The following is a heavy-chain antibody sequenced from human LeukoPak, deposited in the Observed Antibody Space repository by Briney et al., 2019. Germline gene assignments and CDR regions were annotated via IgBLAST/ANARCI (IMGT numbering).Heavy chain of an antibody. CDR1: GFTFSSYA. Sequence: GRSLRLSCAASGFTFSSYAMHWVRQAPGKGLEWVAVISYDGSNKYYADSMKGRFTISRDNSKNTLYLQMNSLRAEDTAVYYCAREITMVRGVIITNGMDVWGQGTTVTVSS. CDR2: ISYDGSNK. J-gene: IGHJ6*02. CDR3: AREITMVRGVIITNGMDV. D-gene: IGHD3-10*01. V-gene: IGHV3-30*04.